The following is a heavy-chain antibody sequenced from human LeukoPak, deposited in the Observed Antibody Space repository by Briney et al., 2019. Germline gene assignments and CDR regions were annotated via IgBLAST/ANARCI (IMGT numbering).Heavy chain of an antibody. CDR3: ARESKGRSKIDY. CDR1: GFTFSGYW. CDR2: INKDGSER. V-gene: IGHV3-7*01. D-gene: IGHD4-17*01. Sequence: GGSLRLSCAASGFTFSGYWMSSVRQAPGKGLEWVANINKDGSERYNVDSVKGRFTISRDNANKSLYLQMNSLRAEDTSVYYCARESKGRSKIDYWGQGTLVTVSS. J-gene: IGHJ4*02.